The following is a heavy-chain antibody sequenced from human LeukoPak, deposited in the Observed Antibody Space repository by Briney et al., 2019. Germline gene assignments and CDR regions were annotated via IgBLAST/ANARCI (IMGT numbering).Heavy chain of an antibody. CDR1: RFTVSTHY. J-gene: IGHJ4*02. V-gene: IGHV3-66*01. D-gene: IGHD3-16*01. CDR2: IYSGGST. Sequence: GGSLRLSCAASRFTVSTHYMTWVRQAPWKGLEWVSLIYSGGSTYYADSVKGRFTISRDNSKNTLYLQMSSLRAEDTAVYYCARGAILRYYFDYWGQGTLATVSS. CDR3: ARGAILRYYFDY.